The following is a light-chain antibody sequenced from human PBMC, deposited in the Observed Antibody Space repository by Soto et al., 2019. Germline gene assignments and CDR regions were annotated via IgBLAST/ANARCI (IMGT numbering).Light chain of an antibody. J-gene: IGKJ2*01. CDR1: QDISNN. CDR2: DSS. CDR3: KQYDNLPYT. V-gene: IGKV1-33*01. Sequence: DIQMTQSPSSLSASVGDRVTITCQASQDISNNLNWYQQKSGKAPKLLIYDSSNLETGVPPRFSGSGSGTVFTFPISTLQPEDIATYYCKQYDNLPYTFGQGTRLEIK.